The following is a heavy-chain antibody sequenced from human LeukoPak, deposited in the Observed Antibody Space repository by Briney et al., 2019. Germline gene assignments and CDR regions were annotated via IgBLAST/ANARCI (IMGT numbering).Heavy chain of an antibody. CDR1: GGTFSSYA. V-gene: IGHV1-69*13. CDR2: IIPIFGTA. J-gene: IGHJ5*02. Sequence: SVKVSCKASGGTFSSYAISWVRQAPGQGLEWMGGIIPIFGTANYAQEFQGRVTITADEPTGTAYMELSSLRSEDTAVYYCARDHGSGSYYLNWFDPWGQGTLVTVSS. D-gene: IGHD3-10*01. CDR3: ARDHGSGSYYLNWFDP.